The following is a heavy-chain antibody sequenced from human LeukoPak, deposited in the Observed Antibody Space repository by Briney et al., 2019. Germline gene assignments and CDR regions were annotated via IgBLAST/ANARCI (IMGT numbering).Heavy chain of an antibody. CDR3: ARGLLTGYYKSYFDY. Sequence: SSETLSLTCTVSGGSISSYYWSWIRQPPGKGLEWIGYIYYSGSTNYNPSLKSRVTISVDTSKNQFSLKLSSVTAADTAVYYCARGLLTGYYKSYFDYWGQGTLVTVSS. CDR1: GGSISSYY. V-gene: IGHV4-59*08. CDR2: IYYSGST. J-gene: IGHJ4*02. D-gene: IGHD3-9*01.